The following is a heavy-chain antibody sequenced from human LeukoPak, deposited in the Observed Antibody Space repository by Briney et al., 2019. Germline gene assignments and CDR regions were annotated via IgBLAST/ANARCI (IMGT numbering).Heavy chain of an antibody. Sequence: GGSLRLSCAASGFTFSSYWMSWVCQGPGKGLEWVANIKEDGSEKHYVDSVKGRFTISRDNTKNSLYLQLNSLRAEDTAVYYCARISSSSIGYWGQGVLVTVSS. D-gene: IGHD6-6*01. CDR1: GFTFSSYW. CDR3: ARISSSSIGY. CDR2: IKEDGSEK. J-gene: IGHJ4*02. V-gene: IGHV3-7*01.